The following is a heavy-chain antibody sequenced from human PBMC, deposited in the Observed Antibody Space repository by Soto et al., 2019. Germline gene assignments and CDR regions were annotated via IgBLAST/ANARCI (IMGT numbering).Heavy chain of an antibody. Sequence: EVQLVESGGGLVKPGGSLRLSCAASGFTFSSYSMNWVRQAPGKGLEWVSSISSSSSYIYYADSVKGRFTISRDNAKNSLYLQMNSLRAEDTAVYYCARDGGDGTTGTFDYWGQGSLVTVSS. CDR2: ISSSSSYI. V-gene: IGHV3-21*01. D-gene: IGHD1-1*01. CDR1: GFTFSSYS. CDR3: ARDGGDGTTGTFDY. J-gene: IGHJ4*02.